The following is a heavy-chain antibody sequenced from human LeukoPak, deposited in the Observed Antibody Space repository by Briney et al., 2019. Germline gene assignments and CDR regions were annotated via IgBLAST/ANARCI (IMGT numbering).Heavy chain of an antibody. CDR2: LNPNSGHT. D-gene: IGHD3-10*01. CDR3: ARGEYYGSGSWGY. CDR1: GYSLTSYD. V-gene: IGHV1-8*03. J-gene: IGHJ4*02. Sequence: GASVKVSCKASGYSLTSYDINWVRQATGQGLEWMGWLNPNSGHTGYAQKFQGRVTFTRKTSINTAYMELSSLRSEDTAVYFCARGEYYGSGSWGYWGQGTLVTVSS.